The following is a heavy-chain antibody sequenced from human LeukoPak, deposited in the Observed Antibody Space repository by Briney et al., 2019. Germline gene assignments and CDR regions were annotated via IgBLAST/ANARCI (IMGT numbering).Heavy chain of an antibody. D-gene: IGHD3-10*01. Sequence: GESLKISCKGSGYSFTTYWIGWVRQMPGKGLEWMGIIYPGDSGTRYSPSFQGQVTISADKSINTAYLQWSSLKASDTAMYYCARLYYGSGIDAFDIWGQGTMVTVSS. CDR3: ARLYYGSGIDAFDI. CDR2: IYPGDSGT. CDR1: GYSFTTYW. V-gene: IGHV5-51*01. J-gene: IGHJ3*02.